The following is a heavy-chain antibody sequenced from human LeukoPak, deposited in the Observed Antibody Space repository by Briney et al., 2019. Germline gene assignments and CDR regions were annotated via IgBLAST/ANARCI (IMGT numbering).Heavy chain of an antibody. CDR1: GGTFSSYA. D-gene: IGHD2-2*01. Sequence: ASVNVSCKASGGTFSSYATSWVRQAPGQGLEWMGGIIPIFGTANYAQKFQGRVTITADESTSTAYMELSSLRSEDTAVYYCARVTSTETHDYWGQGTLVTVSS. J-gene: IGHJ4*02. V-gene: IGHV1-69*01. CDR3: ARVTSTETHDY. CDR2: IIPIFGTA.